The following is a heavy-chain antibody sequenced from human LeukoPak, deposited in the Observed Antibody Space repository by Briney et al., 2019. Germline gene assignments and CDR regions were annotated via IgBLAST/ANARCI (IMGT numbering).Heavy chain of an antibody. CDR3: AKDGTPGEY. CDR1: GFTFSSYA. D-gene: IGHD2-15*01. Sequence: GGSLRLSCAASGFTFSSYAMSWVRQAPGKGLEWVSAISGSGGSTYHADSVKGRFTISRDNSRNTLYLQISGLRADDTAVYYCAKDGTPGEYWGQGTRVTVSS. CDR2: ISGSGGST. J-gene: IGHJ4*02. V-gene: IGHV3-23*01.